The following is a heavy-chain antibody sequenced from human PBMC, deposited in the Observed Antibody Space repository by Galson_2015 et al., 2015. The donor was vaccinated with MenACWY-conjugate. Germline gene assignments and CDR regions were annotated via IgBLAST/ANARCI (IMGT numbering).Heavy chain of an antibody. J-gene: IGHJ4*02. Sequence: SLRLSCAASGFIFNTYWMHWVRQAPGKGLVWVSRINPGGSSTTYADSVKDRFTISRDNAKHTLYLQMNSLRPEDTAVFYCAKTRVASFYFDSWGQGTLVTASA. V-gene: IGHV3-74*01. CDR3: AKTRVASFYFDS. CDR1: GFIFNTYW. CDR2: INPGGSST. D-gene: IGHD2-15*01.